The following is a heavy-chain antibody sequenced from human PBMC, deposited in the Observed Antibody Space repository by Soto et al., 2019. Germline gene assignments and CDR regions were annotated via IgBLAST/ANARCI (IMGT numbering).Heavy chain of an antibody. CDR2: IKTDASEK. D-gene: IGHD7-27*01. Sequence: GGSLRLSCAASGFTLRSYWMSWVRQAPGKGLEWLATIKTDASEKKYVDSVKGRFTVFRDNAKNSLYLQMDSLRAEDTAVYYCARGVLGPGDYYYGMDVWGQGTTVTVSS. CDR1: GFTLRSYW. J-gene: IGHJ6*02. CDR3: ARGVLGPGDYYYGMDV. V-gene: IGHV3-7*01.